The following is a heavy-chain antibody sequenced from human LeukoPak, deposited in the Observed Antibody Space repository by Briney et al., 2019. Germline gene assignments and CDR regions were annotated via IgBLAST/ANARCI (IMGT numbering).Heavy chain of an antibody. D-gene: IGHD3-22*01. CDR2: ISSSSSTV. Sequence: GGSLRLSCAASGFTFSSYSMNWVRQAPGKGLEWVSYISSSSSTVYYADSVKGRFTISRDNAKNSLYLQMNSLRAEDTAVYYCARRPSSGINWFDPWGQGTLVTVSS. CDR3: ARRPSSGINWFDP. V-gene: IGHV3-48*01. CDR1: GFTFSSYS. J-gene: IGHJ5*02.